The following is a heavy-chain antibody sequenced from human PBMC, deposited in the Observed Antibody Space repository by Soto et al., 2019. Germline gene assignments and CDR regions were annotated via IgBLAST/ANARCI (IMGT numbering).Heavy chain of an antibody. Sequence: EVQLVESGGALVQPGGSLRLSCSASGSAFSSYGMHWVRHAPGKRLEYVSAISPNGRETYYADSVKGRFTISRDNSKNTLYLQMDSLRAEDTAVYYCVNKRIVAPGNWYFDLWGRGTLVIVSS. CDR1: GSAFSSYG. V-gene: IGHV3-64D*06. D-gene: IGHD2-15*01. CDR2: ISPNGRET. J-gene: IGHJ2*01. CDR3: VNKRIVAPGNWYFDL.